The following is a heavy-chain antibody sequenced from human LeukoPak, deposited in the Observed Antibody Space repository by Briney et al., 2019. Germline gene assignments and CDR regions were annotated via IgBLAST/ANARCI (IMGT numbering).Heavy chain of an antibody. Sequence: GRSLRLSCAASGFTFSSYGMHWVRQAPGKGLEWVAVIWYDGSNKYYADSVKGRFTISRDNSKNTLYLQMNSLRAEDTAVYYCARETLQDDFWNGYRESNWFDPWGQGTLVTVSS. J-gene: IGHJ5*02. CDR3: ARETLQDDFWNGYRESNWFDP. D-gene: IGHD3-3*01. V-gene: IGHV3-33*01. CDR1: GFTFSSYG. CDR2: IWYDGSNK.